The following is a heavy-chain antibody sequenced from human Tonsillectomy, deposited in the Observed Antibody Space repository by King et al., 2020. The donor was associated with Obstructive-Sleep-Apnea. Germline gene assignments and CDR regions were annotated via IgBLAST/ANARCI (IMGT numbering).Heavy chain of an antibody. CDR3: AKDSSSSWYYFDY. Sequence: VQLVESGGVVVQPGGSLRLSCEASGFMFDDHAMHWVRQAPGKGLEWVSLINWDGGTTSYADSVKGRFTISRDNSKNSLYLHTNSLRVEDTALYYCAKDSSSSWYYFDYWGQGTLVTVSS. CDR2: INWDGGTT. V-gene: IGHV3-43D*03. CDR1: GFMFDDHA. J-gene: IGHJ4*02. D-gene: IGHD6-13*01.